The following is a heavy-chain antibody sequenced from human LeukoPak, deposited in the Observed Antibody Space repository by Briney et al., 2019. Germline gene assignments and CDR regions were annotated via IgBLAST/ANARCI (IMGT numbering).Heavy chain of an antibody. CDR3: ARDSVAMSTIRDFGY. CDR1: GYTFTDYY. CDR2: ISAYNGDT. D-gene: IGHD5-24*01. J-gene: IGHJ4*02. Sequence: GASVKVSCKASGYTFTDYYMHWVRQAPGQGLEWMGWISAYNGDTRYPQKLQGRVTMTTDTSTSTVYMELRSLRSDDTAVYYCARDSVAMSTIRDFGYWGQGTLVTVSS. V-gene: IGHV1-18*04.